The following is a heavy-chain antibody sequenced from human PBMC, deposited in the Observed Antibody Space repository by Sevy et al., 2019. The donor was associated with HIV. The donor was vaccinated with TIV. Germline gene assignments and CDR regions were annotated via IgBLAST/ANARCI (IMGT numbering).Heavy chain of an antibody. Sequence: GGSLRLSCAASGFTFSSYAMSWVRQAPGKGLEWVSAISGSDGNKYYADFVKGRFTISRDNSVDTLYLHLNSLRAEDTAIYYCAKEGPYDSRGYYYRYFQYWGQGTLVTVSS. J-gene: IGHJ1*01. D-gene: IGHD3-22*01. V-gene: IGHV3-23*01. CDR1: GFTFSSYA. CDR3: AKEGPYDSRGYYYRYFQY. CDR2: ISGSDGNK.